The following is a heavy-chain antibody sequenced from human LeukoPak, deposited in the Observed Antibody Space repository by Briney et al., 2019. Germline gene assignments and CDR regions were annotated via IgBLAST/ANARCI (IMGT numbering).Heavy chain of an antibody. CDR2: ISAYNGDT. J-gene: IGHJ3*02. D-gene: IGHD1-14*01. CDR3: ASYRDGAFDI. V-gene: IGHV1-18*01. Sequence: GASVKVSCKPSGFTFTTYAISWVRQAPRLGLECMGWISAYNGDTNYAQNVQDRVTITTDTSTSTAYLELRNLRSDDTAVYFCASYRDGAFDIWGQGTTITVSS. CDR1: GFTFTTYA.